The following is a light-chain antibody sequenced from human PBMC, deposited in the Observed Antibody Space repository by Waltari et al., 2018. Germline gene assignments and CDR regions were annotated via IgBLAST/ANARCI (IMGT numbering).Light chain of an antibody. Sequence: SYELTQPPSVTVSPGQTARITCSGHALPKQYAYGYQQKPGQAPVLVLYKDSERPSGIPERFSGSSSGTTVTLTISGVQAEDEADYYCQSADSSGTYVVFGGGTKLTVL. CDR1: ALPKQY. CDR2: KDS. CDR3: QSADSSGTYVV. J-gene: IGLJ2*01. V-gene: IGLV3-25*03.